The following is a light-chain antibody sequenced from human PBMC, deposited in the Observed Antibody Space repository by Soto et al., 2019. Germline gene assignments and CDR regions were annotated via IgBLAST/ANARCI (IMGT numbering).Light chain of an antibody. CDR1: QGISSY. Sequence: DIHLTQSPSSLSASVGDRVTITCRVSQGISSYLNWYRQKPGQVPKLLIYAASTLHSGVPSRFSGSGSGTDFTLTISSLKPEDVATYYCQKYNSAPWTFGQGTKVDIK. J-gene: IGKJ1*01. V-gene: IGKV1-27*01. CDR2: AAS. CDR3: QKYNSAPWT.